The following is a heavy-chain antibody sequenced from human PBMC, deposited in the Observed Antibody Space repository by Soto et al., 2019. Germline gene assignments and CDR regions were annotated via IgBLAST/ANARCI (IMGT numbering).Heavy chain of an antibody. Sequence: PGGSLRLSCAASGFTVSSNYMSWVRQAPGKGLEWVSVIYSGGSTYYADSVKGRFTISRDNSKNTLYLQMNSLRAEDTAVYYCASGTRAPTYSSGWYQYYWGQGTLVTVSS. J-gene: IGHJ4*02. V-gene: IGHV3-53*01. CDR1: GFTVSSNY. D-gene: IGHD6-19*01. CDR3: ASGTRAPTYSSGWYQYY. CDR2: IYSGGST.